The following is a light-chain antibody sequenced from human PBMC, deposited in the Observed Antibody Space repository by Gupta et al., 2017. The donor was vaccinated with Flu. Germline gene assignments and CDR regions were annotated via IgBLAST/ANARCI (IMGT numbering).Light chain of an antibody. V-gene: IGLV1-51*01. CDR3: GTWDNSLSEVV. J-gene: IGLJ2*01. CDR1: NSNIGINY. CDR2: NNH. Sequence: QSVLTQPPSVSAAPGQKVTFSCSGSNSNIGINYVSWYQQLPGTAPKLVIYNNHQRPSGIPDRFSGSKSGTSATLGITGLQTGDEAVYYCGTWDNSLSEVVFGGGTKLAVL.